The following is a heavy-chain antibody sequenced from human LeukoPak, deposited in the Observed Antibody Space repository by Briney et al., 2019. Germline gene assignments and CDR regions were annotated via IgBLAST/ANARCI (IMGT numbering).Heavy chain of an antibody. V-gene: IGHV3-9*01. J-gene: IGHJ6*02. D-gene: IGHD1-26*01. CDR2: ISWNSGSI. CDR1: GFTFDDYA. CDR3: AKDPSFDYYYGMDV. Sequence: PGRSLRLSCAASGFTFDDYAMHWVRQAPGKGLEWASGISWNSGSIGYADSVKGRFTISRDNAKNSLYLQMNSLRAEDTALYYCAKDPSFDYYYGMDVWGQGTTVTVSS.